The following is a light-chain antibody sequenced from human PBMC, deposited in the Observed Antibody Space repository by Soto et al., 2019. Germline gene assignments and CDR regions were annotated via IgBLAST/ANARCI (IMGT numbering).Light chain of an antibody. J-gene: IGLJ1*01. Sequence: QSVLTQPPSVSGAPGQRVTISCTGSSSNIGTGYNIHWYQQVPGTAPKLLIYGNSNQPSGVPDRFSGSKSGTSASLAITGLQAEDEADYYCQSYDSSLSGGVFGTGTKLTVL. CDR2: GNS. V-gene: IGLV1-40*01. CDR3: QSYDSSLSGGV. CDR1: SSNIGTGYN.